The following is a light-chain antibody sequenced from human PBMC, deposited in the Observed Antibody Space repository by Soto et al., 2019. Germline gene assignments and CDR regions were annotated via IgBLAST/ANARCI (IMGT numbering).Light chain of an antibody. CDR3: AAWDDNLNGVV. CDR2: SNN. CDR1: SSNIGSNT. Sequence: QSVLTQPPSASGTPGQRVTVSCSGSSSNIGSNTVNWYQQLPGMAPKLLIYSNNQRPSGVPDRFSGSKSGTSASLAISGLQSEDEADYYCAAWDDNLNGVVFGGGTKLTVL. V-gene: IGLV1-44*01. J-gene: IGLJ2*01.